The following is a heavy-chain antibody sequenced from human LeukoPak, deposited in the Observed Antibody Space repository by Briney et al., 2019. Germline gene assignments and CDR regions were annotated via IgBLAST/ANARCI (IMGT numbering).Heavy chain of an antibody. J-gene: IGHJ4*02. CDR1: GGSFNGYY. CDR3: ATYYYGSGSYHNHPNFDS. CDR2: INHSGST. Sequence: PSETLSFTCAVYGGSFNGYYWSWIRQPRGKGLEWIGEINHSGSTTYNPSLKSRVTISLDTSKNQFSLKLNSVTAADTAVYYCATYYYGSGSYHNHPNFDSWGQGTLVTVSS. V-gene: IGHV4-34*01. D-gene: IGHD3-10*01.